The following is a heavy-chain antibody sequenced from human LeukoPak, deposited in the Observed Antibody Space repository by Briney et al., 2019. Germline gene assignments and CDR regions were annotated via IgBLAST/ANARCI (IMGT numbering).Heavy chain of an antibody. CDR1: GYTFTGYY. Sequence: ASVKVSCKASGYTFTGYYIHWVRQAPGQGLEWMAWINPISGGTNSAQKFQGRVTMTRDTSISTAYMELSGLRSDDTAVYYCARDDGSFDYWGQGTLVTVSS. D-gene: IGHD5-24*01. CDR2: INPISGGT. J-gene: IGHJ4*02. V-gene: IGHV1-2*02. CDR3: ARDDGSFDY.